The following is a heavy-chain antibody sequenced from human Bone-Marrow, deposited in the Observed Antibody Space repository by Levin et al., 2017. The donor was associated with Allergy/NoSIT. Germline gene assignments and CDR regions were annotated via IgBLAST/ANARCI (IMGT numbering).Heavy chain of an antibody. V-gene: IGHV3-30*03. Sequence: GESLKISCEAAGFSFSSFGMHWVRQIPGRGLEWVALISYDGSNIYYEDPVKGRFTISRENSKNTLYLQMNSLRVDDTAIYYCAGGGYSTHTWGPWGQGTLVTVSS. D-gene: IGHD2/OR15-2a*01. J-gene: IGHJ5*02. CDR1: GFSFSSFG. CDR2: ISYDGSNI. CDR3: AGGGYSTHTWGP.